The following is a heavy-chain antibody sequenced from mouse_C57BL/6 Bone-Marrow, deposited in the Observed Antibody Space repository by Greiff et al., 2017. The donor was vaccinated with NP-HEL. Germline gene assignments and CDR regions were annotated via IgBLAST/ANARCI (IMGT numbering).Heavy chain of an antibody. D-gene: IGHD4-1*01. CDR1: GYSFTGYY. CDR3: ARTGYWYFDV. CDR2: INPSTGGT. J-gene: IGHJ1*03. Sequence: EVQLVESGPELVKPGASVKISCKASGYSFTGYYMNWVKQSPEKSLEWIGEINPSTGGTTYNQKFKAKATLTVDKSSSTAYMQLKSLTSEDSAVYYCARTGYWYFDVWGTGTTVTVSS. V-gene: IGHV1-42*01.